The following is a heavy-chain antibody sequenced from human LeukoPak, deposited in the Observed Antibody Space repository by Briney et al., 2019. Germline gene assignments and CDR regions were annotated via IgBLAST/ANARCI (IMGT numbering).Heavy chain of an antibody. CDR1: GGSISSSSYY. D-gene: IGHD3-10*01. CDR2: IYYSGST. CDR3: ARREWFGGYYFDY. J-gene: IGHJ4*02. V-gene: IGHV4-39*01. Sequence: SETLSLTCTVSGGSISSSSYYWGWIRQPPGKGLEWIGSIYYSGSTYYNPSLKSRVTISVDTSKNQFSLKLSSVTAADTAVYYCARREWFGGYYFDYWGQGTLVTVSS.